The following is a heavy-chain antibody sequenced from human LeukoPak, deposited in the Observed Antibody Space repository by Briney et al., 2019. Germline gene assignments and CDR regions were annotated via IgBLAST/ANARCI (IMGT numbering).Heavy chain of an antibody. V-gene: IGHV3-23*01. D-gene: IGHD6-19*01. CDR2: ISAGGGST. Sequence: GGSLRLSCAASGFTFSSYAMSWVRQAPGKGLEWDSGISAGGGSTYYADSVKGRFTISRDNSKNTLYLQMNSLRAEDTAVYYCANGRGWPPYYFDYWGQGTLVTVSS. J-gene: IGHJ4*02. CDR1: GFTFSSYA. CDR3: ANGRGWPPYYFDY.